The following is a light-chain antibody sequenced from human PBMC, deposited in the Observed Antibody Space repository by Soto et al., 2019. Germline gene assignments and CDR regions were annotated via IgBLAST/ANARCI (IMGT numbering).Light chain of an antibody. CDR3: QQYNSYSPT. CDR1: QSISVW. CDR2: KAS. J-gene: IGKJ1*01. V-gene: IGKV1-5*03. Sequence: DIRMTPSPSSLSASVGDRVAITCRASQSISVWLAWYQQKAGKAPNLLIYKASRLESGVPSRFSGSGSETEFTLTISGLQPGDSATYYCQQYNSYSPTFGQGTKVDI.